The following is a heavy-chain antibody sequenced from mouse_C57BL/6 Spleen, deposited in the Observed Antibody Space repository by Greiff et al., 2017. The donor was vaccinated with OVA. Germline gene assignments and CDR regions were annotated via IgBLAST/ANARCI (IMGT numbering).Heavy chain of an antibody. D-gene: IGHD4-1*01. V-gene: IGHV1-42*01. CDR3: ARSLGDY. Sequence: EVKLQQSGPELVKPGASVKISCKASGYSFTGYYMNWVKQSPEKSLEWIGEINPSTGGTTYNQKFKAKATLTVDKSSSTAYMQLKSLTSEDSAVYYCARSLGDYWGQGTTLTVSA. J-gene: IGHJ2*01. CDR2: INPSTGGT. CDR1: GYSFTGYY.